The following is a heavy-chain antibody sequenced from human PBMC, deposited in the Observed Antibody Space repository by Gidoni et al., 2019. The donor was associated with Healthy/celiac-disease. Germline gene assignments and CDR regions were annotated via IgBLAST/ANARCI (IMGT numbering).Heavy chain of an antibody. CDR3: ARLAGNWFDP. V-gene: IGHV4-38-2*01. J-gene: IGHJ5*02. CDR2: IYHSGST. Sequence: QVQLQESGPGLVKPSETLSLTCPVSGYSIISGYYWGWIRQPPGKGLEWIGSIYHSGSTYYNPSLKSRVTISVDTSKNQFSLKLSSVTAADTAVYYCARLAGNWFDPWGQGTLVTVSS. CDR1: GYSIISGYY. D-gene: IGHD3-3*02.